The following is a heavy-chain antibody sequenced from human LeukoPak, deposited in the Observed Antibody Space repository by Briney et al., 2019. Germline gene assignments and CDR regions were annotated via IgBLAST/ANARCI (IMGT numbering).Heavy chain of an antibody. CDR3: ARDWSEYDYVWGSRTHYFDY. J-gene: IGHJ4*02. Sequence: WWALRLSCAASGCTFSNYWMHWVRQAPGKGLVGVSRINSDRRYTKYADSVKGRFTISRDNAKNSLYVQMNSLRGEDTAVYDCARDWSEYDYVWGSRTHYFDYWGQGTLVTVSS. D-gene: IGHD3-16*01. V-gene: IGHV3-74*01. CDR1: GCTFSNYW. CDR2: INSDRRYT.